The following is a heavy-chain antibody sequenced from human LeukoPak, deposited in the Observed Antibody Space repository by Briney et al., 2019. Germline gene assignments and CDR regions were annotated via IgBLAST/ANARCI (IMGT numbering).Heavy chain of an antibody. J-gene: IGHJ4*02. CDR3: ARHRWGGSGSGFDY. D-gene: IGHD3-10*01. CDR2: IKQDGSDK. Sequence: GGSLRLSCAASGFTFSSYWMTWVRQAPGKGLEWVASIKQDGSDKYYVDSVKGRFTISRDNAKNSLYLQMNSLRAEDTDVYYCARHRWGGSGSGFDYWGQGTLVTVSS. V-gene: IGHV3-7*02. CDR1: GFTFSSYW.